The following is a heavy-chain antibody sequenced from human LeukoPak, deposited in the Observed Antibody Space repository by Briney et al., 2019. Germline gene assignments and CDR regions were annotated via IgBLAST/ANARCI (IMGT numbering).Heavy chain of an antibody. D-gene: IGHD3-22*01. CDR1: GYTFTGYY. V-gene: IGHV1-2*02. J-gene: IGHJ4*02. CDR2: INPNSGGT. CDR3: ARDHGNYDSSGYYFDY. Sequence: ASVKVSCKASGYTFTGYYMHWVRQAPGQGLEWMGWINPNSGGTNYAQKFQGRVTMTRDTSISTAYMELSRLRSDDTAVYYCARDHGNYDSSGYYFDYWGQGTLVTASS.